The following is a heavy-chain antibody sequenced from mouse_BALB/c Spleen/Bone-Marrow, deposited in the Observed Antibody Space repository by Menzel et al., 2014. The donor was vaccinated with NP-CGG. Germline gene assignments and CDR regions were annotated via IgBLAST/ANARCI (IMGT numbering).Heavy chain of an antibody. D-gene: IGHD1-2*01. J-gene: IGHJ3*01. CDR3: ARLGYYGSFAF. Sequence: EVQRVESGGGLVQPGGSLKLSCAASGFDFSRFWMSWVRQAPGKGLEWIGEINPDSSTISYTPSLKDKFIISRDNAKNTLYLQMSRVRSEDTALYYCARLGYYGSFAFWGQGTLVTVSA. CDR1: GFDFSRFW. CDR2: INPDSSTI. V-gene: IGHV4-1*02.